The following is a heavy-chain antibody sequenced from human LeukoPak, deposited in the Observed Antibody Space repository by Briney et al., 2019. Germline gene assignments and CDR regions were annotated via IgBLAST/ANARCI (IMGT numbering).Heavy chain of an antibody. CDR3: ARDGSGWSFDY. D-gene: IGHD6-19*01. CDR1: GFTFSRYS. CDR2: ISSSSIYI. Sequence: PGGSLRLSCAVYGFTFSRYSMNWVRQAPGKGLEWVSSISSSSIYIYYADSVKGRFTISRDNAKNSLYLQMNSLRAEDTAVYYCARDGSGWSFDYWGQGTLVTVSS. V-gene: IGHV3-21*01. J-gene: IGHJ4*02.